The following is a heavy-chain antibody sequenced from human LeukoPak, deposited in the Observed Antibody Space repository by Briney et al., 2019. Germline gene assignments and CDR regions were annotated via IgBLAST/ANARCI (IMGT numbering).Heavy chain of an antibody. CDR3: AREGGSYRPLDY. CDR2: VNLQGGT. CDR1: GGSITQTNY. D-gene: IGHD3-16*02. V-gene: IGHV4-4*02. Sequence: SGTLSLTCAVSGGSITQTNYWTWVRRPPGKGLEWIGEVNLQGGTNYNPSLLRRVAISVDTSANHVTLQMTSVTAADTAVYYCAREGGSYRPLDYSGQGTLVTVSS. J-gene: IGHJ4*02.